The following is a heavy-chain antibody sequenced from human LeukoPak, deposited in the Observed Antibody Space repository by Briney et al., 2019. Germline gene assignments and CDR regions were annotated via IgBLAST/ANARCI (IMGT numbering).Heavy chain of an antibody. CDR2: IKQDGSEK. J-gene: IGHJ4*02. D-gene: IGHD6-6*01. CDR3: ARGRQKQLVDRLKYYFDY. CDR1: GFTFSSYW. Sequence: GGSLRLSCAASGFTFSSYWMSWVRQAPGKGLEWVAHIKQDGSEKYYVDSVKGRFTISRDNAKNSLYLQMNSLRAEDTAVYYCARGRQKQLVDRLKYYFDYWGQGTLVTVSS. V-gene: IGHV3-7*01.